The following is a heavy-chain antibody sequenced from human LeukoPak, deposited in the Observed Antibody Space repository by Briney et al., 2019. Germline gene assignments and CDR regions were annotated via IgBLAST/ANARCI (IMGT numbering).Heavy chain of an antibody. D-gene: IGHD6-19*01. J-gene: IGHJ5*02. Sequence: SETLSLTCTVSGASISSYYWSWIRQPPGKGLEWIGYIYYSGIINYNPSLKSRVTMSVDTSKNQFSLKLSSVTAADTAVYYCARLGVAGTSWFDPWGQGTPVTVSS. CDR1: GASISSYY. V-gene: IGHV4-59*08. CDR3: ARLGVAGTSWFDP. CDR2: IYYSGII.